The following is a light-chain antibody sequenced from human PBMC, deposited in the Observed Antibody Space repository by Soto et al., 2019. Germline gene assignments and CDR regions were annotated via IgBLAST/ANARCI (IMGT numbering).Light chain of an antibody. CDR3: SSCAGRKNLV. CDR2: EVS. J-gene: IGLJ2*01. CDR1: SSDVGACNY. V-gene: IGLV2-8*01. Sequence: QSALTQPPSASGSPGQSVTISCTGTSSDVGACNYVSWFQQHPGKAPKLMIYEVSKRPSGVPDRFSGSKSGSTASLTVSGLQAEDEADYYCSSCAGRKNLVFGGGTKLTVL.